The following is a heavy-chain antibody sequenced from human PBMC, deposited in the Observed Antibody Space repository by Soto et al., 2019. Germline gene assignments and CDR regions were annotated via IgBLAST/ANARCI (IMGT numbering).Heavy chain of an antibody. CDR2: ISYDGSNK. D-gene: IGHD3-3*01. CDR1: GFTFSSYA. J-gene: IGHJ5*02. Sequence: LRLSCAASGFTFSSYAMHWVRQAPGKGLEWVAVISYDGSNKYYADSVKGRFTISRDNSKNTLYLQMNSLRAEDTAVYYCARPRFLESNWFDPWGQGTLVTVSS. CDR3: ARPRFLESNWFDP. V-gene: IGHV3-30-3*01.